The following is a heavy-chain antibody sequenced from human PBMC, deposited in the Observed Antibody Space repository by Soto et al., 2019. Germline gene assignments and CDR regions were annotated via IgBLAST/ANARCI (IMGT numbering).Heavy chain of an antibody. CDR3: AREGQAPYYYYGMDV. Sequence: QVQVVQSGDEVKKPGASVKVSCKASGYTFTNYGFSWVRQAPGQGLEWMGWISGYNGNTKYAEKFQGRVTMTTDTSXXTAHMELRSLRADDKAVYYCAREGQAPYYYYGMDVWGQGPAVTVSS. CDR2: ISGYNGNT. J-gene: IGHJ6*02. V-gene: IGHV1-18*01. CDR1: GYTFTNYG.